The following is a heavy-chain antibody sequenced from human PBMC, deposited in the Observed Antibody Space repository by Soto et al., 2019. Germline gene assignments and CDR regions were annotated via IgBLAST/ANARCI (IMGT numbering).Heavy chain of an antibody. CDR2: IGTAGDT. Sequence: PGGSLRLSCAASGFTFSNAWMSWVRQATGKGLEWVSAIGTAGDTYYPGSVKGRFTISRENAKNSLYLQMNSLRAGDTAVYYCARDRGIPGGMDVWGQGTTVTVSS. V-gene: IGHV3-13*01. CDR3: ARDRGIPGGMDV. J-gene: IGHJ6*02. D-gene: IGHD6-13*01. CDR1: GFTFSNAW.